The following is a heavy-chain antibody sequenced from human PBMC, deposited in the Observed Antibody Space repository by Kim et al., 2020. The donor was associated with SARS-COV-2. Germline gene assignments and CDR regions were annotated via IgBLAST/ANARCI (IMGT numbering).Heavy chain of an antibody. Sequence: GGSLRLSCAASGFTVSSNYMSWVRQAPGKGLEWVSVIYSGGSTYYADSVKGRFTISRDNSKNTLYLQMNSLRAEDTAVYYCARVLRPGYWFDPWGQGTLVTVSS. CDR1: GFTVSSNY. J-gene: IGHJ5*02. V-gene: IGHV3-66*01. CDR3: ARVLRPGYWFDP. CDR2: IYSGGST. D-gene: IGHD3-16*01.